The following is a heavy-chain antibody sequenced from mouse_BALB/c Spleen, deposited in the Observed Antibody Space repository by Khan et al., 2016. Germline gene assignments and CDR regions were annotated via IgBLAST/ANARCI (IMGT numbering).Heavy chain of an antibody. D-gene: IGHD2-10*01. CDR1: GYTFTSYW. CDR2: INPSTGYT. CDR3: ASWAYYGNYWFAY. Sequence: QVQLKESGAELAKPGASVKMSCKASGYTFTSYWMHWVKQRPGQGLEWIGYINPSTGYTEYNQKFKDKATLTADKSSSTAYMQLSSLTSEDSAVYYCASWAYYGNYWFAYWGQGTLVTVSA. J-gene: IGHJ3*01. V-gene: IGHV1-7*01.